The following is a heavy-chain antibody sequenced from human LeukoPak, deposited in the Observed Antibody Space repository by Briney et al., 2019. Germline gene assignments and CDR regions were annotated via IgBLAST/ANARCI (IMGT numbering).Heavy chain of an antibody. CDR3: ARASSGYSYYFDY. CDR2: IYYSGST. CDR1: GGSISSYY. Sequence: PSETLSLTCTVSGGSISSYYWSWIRQPPGKGLEWIGYIYYSGSTNYNPSLKSRVTISVDTSKNQFSLKLSSVTAADTAVYYCARASSGYSYYFDYWGQGTLVTVSS. V-gene: IGHV4-59*01. D-gene: IGHD3-22*01. J-gene: IGHJ4*02.